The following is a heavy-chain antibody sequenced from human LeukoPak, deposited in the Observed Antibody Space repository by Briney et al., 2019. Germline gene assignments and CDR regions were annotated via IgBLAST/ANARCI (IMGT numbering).Heavy chain of an antibody. J-gene: IGHJ4*02. CDR3: ARDPGVTTFYFDS. CDR1: GFTFSRYG. CDR2: IWFDGSER. Sequence: HPGGSLRLSCVASGFTFSRYGMHWIRQAPGKGLEGVAVIWFDGSERYYADSVKGRFTISRDDSKNMLYLQMNSLRVEDTAIYYCARDPGVTTFYFDSWGQGALVTVSS. V-gene: IGHV3-33*01. D-gene: IGHD4-17*01.